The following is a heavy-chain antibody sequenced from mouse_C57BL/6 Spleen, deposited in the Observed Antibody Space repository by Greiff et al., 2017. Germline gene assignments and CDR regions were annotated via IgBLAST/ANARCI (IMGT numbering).Heavy chain of an antibody. CDR3: ARKTTVVATGYYAMDY. J-gene: IGHJ4*01. CDR2: ILPGSGST. V-gene: IGHV1-9*01. CDR1: GYTFTGYW. D-gene: IGHD1-1*01. Sequence: VKLQQSGAELMKPGASVKLSCKATGYTFTGYWIEWVKQRPGHGLEWIGEILPGSGSTNYNEKFKGKATFTADTSSNTAYMQLSSLTTEDSAIYYCARKTTVVATGYYAMDYWGQGTSVTVSS.